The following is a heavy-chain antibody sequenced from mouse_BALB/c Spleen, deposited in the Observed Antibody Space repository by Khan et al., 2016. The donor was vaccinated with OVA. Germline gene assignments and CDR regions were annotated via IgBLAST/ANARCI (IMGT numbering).Heavy chain of an antibody. CDR1: GYSITSGYA. J-gene: IGHJ2*01. Sequence: VQLKQSGPGLVKPSQSLSLTCTVTGYSITSGYAWNWIRQFPGNKLEWMGYISYSGVTSYTPSLKSRISITRDTSKNQFFLQLNSVTTEDTATYYWARGNYNTYYFDYWGQGTTLTVSS. CDR2: ISYSGVT. D-gene: IGHD1-1*01. V-gene: IGHV3-2*02. CDR3: ARGNYNTYYFDY.